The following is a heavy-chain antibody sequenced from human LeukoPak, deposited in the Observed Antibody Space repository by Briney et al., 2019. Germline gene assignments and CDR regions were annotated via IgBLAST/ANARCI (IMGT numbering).Heavy chain of an antibody. J-gene: IGHJ4*02. D-gene: IGHD3-10*01. V-gene: IGHV3-23*01. CDR1: GFTFSSYA. CDR2: ISGSGGST. Sequence: GGSLRLSCAASGFTFSSYAMSWVRQAPGKGLEWVSAISGSGGSTYYADSVKGRFTISRDNSKNTLYLEMNNLRVEDTAVYYCASGGYGPGSYFDYWGQGTLVTASS. CDR3: ASGGYGPGSYFDY.